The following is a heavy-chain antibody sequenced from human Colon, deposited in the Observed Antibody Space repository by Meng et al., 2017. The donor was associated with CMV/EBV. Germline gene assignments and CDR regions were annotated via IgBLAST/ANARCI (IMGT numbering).Heavy chain of an antibody. D-gene: IGHD6-19*01. CDR1: GFSLRTPEVG. J-gene: IGHJ4*02. V-gene: IGHV2-5*02. CDR2: IYWDDDN. CDR3: AHGRGWLTDY. Sequence: QITLEESGPTLVKPPQALTLTCTVSGFSLRTPEVGVHWIRQPPGKALEWLALIYWDDDNQFRPSLKNRITITKDTSKNQVVLTMTNMDPVDTATYYCAHGRGWLTDYWGQGTLVTVSS.